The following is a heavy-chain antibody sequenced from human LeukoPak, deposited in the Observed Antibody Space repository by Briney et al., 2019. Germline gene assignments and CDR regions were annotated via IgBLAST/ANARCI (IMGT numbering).Heavy chain of an antibody. CDR2: MNPNSANT. Sequence: GASVKVSCKASGYTFTSYGISWVRQATGQGLEWMGWMNPNSANTGYAQKFQGRVSMTRNTSISTAYMELSSLRSEDTAVYYCARGQLRWLANFDYWGQGTLVTVSS. D-gene: IGHD6-19*01. V-gene: IGHV1-8*02. CDR1: GYTFTSYG. CDR3: ARGQLRWLANFDY. J-gene: IGHJ4*02.